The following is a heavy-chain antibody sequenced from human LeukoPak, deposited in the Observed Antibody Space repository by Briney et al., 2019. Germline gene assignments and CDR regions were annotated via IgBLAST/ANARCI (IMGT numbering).Heavy chain of an antibody. J-gene: IGHJ4*02. Sequence: GGSLRLSCAASGFTCNFYTMNCVRQAPGKGVEWFAAISSSSNVIYYADLVQGRFTISRDNAKNSVYLQMNNLTAVDTAVYYCARNYRSSSSHFDYWGKGSLVTVSS. CDR3: ARNYRSSSSHFDY. D-gene: IGHD6-6*01. CDR2: ISSSSNVI. CDR1: GFTCNFYT. V-gene: IGHV3-21*01.